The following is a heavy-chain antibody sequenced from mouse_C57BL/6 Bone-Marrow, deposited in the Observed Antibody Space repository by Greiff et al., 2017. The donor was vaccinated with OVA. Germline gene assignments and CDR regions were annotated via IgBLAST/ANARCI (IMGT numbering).Heavy chain of an antibody. CDR1: GYTFTSYT. Sequence: QVHVKQSGAELARPGASVKMSCKASGYTFTSYTMHWVKQRPGQGLEWIGYINPSSGYTKYNQKFKDKATLTADKSSSTAYMQLSSLTSEDAAVYYCARDYGSSIVLDWYFDVGGTGTTVTVSS. D-gene: IGHD1-1*01. J-gene: IGHJ1*03. V-gene: IGHV1-4*01. CDR3: ARDYGSSIVLDWYFDV. CDR2: INPSSGYT.